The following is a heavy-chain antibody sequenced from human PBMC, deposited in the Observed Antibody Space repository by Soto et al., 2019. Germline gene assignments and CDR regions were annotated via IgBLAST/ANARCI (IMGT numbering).Heavy chain of an antibody. V-gene: IGHV3-30*18. Sequence: GGSLRLSCAASGFTFSSYGMHWVRQAPGKGLERVAVISYDGSNKYYADSVKGRFTISRDNSKNTLYLQMNSLRAEDTAVYYCAKPSSGWKPYVAYFDYWGQGTLVTVSS. D-gene: IGHD6-19*01. J-gene: IGHJ4*02. CDR1: GFTFSSYG. CDR2: ISYDGSNK. CDR3: AKPSSGWKPYVAYFDY.